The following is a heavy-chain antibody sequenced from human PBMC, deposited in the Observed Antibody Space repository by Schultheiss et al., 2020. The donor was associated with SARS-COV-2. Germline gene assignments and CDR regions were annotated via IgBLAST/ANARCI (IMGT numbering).Heavy chain of an antibody. CDR1: GFTFDDYT. D-gene: IGHD1-26*01. CDR3: ARDYRYFDY. V-gene: IGHV3-7*01. CDR2: INPGGNDK. Sequence: GGSLRLSCAASGFTFDDYTMHWVRQAPGKGLEWVGNINPGGNDKFYSGSVRGRFTISRDNAQNLVYLQMNSLRADDTAVYYCARDYRYFDYWGQGTLVTVSS. J-gene: IGHJ4*02.